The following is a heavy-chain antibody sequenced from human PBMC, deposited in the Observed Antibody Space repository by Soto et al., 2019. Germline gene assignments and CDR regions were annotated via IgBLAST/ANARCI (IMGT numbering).Heavy chain of an antibody. CDR1: GFTFSSYA. Sequence: EVQLLESGGGLVQPGGSLRLSCAASGFTFSSYAMSWVRQAPGKGLEWVSAISGSGGSTYYADSVKGRFTISRDNSKNTLYLQMNSLRAEDTAVYYCVKSGRGGDYYFDYWGQGTLVTVSS. CDR3: VKSGRGGDYYFDY. D-gene: IGHD2-15*01. V-gene: IGHV3-23*01. J-gene: IGHJ4*02. CDR2: ISGSGGST.